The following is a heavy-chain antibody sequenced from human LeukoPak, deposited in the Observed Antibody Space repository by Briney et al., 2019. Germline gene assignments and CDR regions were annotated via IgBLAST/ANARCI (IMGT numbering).Heavy chain of an antibody. CDR2: ISGSGGST. J-gene: IGHJ4*02. Sequence: GGSLRLSCAASGFTFSSYGMHWVRQAPGKGLEWVSAISGSGGSTYYADSVKGRFTISRDNSKNSLYLQMNSLRAEDTAVYYCASSMKGYSSSWYGGYWGQGTLVTVSS. V-gene: IGHV3-23*01. D-gene: IGHD6-13*01. CDR1: GFTFSSYG. CDR3: ASSMKGYSSSWYGGY.